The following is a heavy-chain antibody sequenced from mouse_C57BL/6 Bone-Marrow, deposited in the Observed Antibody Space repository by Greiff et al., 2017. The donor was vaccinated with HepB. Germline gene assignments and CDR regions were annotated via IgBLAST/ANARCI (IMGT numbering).Heavy chain of an antibody. J-gene: IGHJ1*03. CDR2: IYPGSGNT. Sequence: VQLQQSGAELVRPGASVKLSCKASGYTFTDYYINWVKQRPGQGLEWIARIYPGSGNTYYNEKFKGKATLTAEKSSSTAYMQLSSLTSEDSAVYFCARWDYGSSYWYFDVWGTGTTVTVSS. CDR3: ARWDYGSSYWYFDV. CDR1: GYTFTDYY. D-gene: IGHD1-1*01. V-gene: IGHV1-76*01.